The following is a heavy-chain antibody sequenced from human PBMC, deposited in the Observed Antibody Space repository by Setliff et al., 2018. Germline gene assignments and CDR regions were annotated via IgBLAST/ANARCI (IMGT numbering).Heavy chain of an antibody. Sequence: PSETLSLTCTVSGESIRSNNWWNWVRQPPGKGLEWIGEIYQSGTTNYNPSLKSLFTISADTSKNQFSLKLKSVTAADTAVYYCARAPGRNIRGDYWGQGALVTVSS. CDR1: GESIRSNNW. CDR3: ARAPGRNIRGDY. V-gene: IGHV4-4*02. J-gene: IGHJ4*02. D-gene: IGHD3-10*01. CDR2: IYQSGTT.